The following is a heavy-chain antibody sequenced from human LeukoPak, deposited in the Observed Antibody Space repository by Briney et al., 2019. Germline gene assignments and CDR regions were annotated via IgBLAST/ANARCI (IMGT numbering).Heavy chain of an antibody. Sequence: TGGSLRLSCAASGFTFSDYYMSWIRQAPGKGLEWVSYISSSGSTIYYADSVKGRFTISRDNAKNSLYLQMNSLRAENTAVYYCARSYRGQLGRSYYFDYWGQGTLVTVSS. V-gene: IGHV3-11*01. J-gene: IGHJ4*02. CDR3: ARSYRGQLGRSYYFDY. CDR1: GFTFSDYY. D-gene: IGHD6-13*01. CDR2: ISSSGSTI.